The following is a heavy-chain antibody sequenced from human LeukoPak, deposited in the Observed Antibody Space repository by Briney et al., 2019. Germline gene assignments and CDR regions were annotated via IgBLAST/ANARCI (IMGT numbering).Heavy chain of an antibody. Sequence: SETLSLTCTVSGGSISSYYWSWIRQPPGKGLEWIGYIYYSGSTNYNPSLKSRVTISVDTSKNQFPLKLSSVTAADTAVYYCARGMVRLGFDYWGQGTLVTVSS. D-gene: IGHD3-10*01. V-gene: IGHV4-59*01. CDR2: IYYSGST. J-gene: IGHJ4*02. CDR1: GGSISSYY. CDR3: ARGMVRLGFDY.